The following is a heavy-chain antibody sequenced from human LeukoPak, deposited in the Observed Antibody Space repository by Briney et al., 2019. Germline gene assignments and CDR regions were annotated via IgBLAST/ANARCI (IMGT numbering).Heavy chain of an antibody. CDR2: INGDGSHT. J-gene: IGHJ4*02. CDR3: TRDGDAYNFDY. D-gene: IGHD5-24*01. V-gene: IGHV3-74*01. CDR1: GFTFSNYW. Sequence: GGSLRLSCAASGFTFSNYWMHWVRQAPGKGLEWVSRINGDGSHTIYADSVKGGSTISRDNAKNTVYLQINSLRAEDTAVYYCTRDGDAYNFDYWGQGTLVTVSS.